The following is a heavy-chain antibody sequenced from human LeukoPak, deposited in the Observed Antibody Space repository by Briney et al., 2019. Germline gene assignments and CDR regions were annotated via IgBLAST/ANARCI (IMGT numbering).Heavy chain of an antibody. J-gene: IGHJ4*02. V-gene: IGHV6-1*01. D-gene: IGHD1-14*01. CDR2: TYYRSGWYN. Sequence: SQTLSLTCVISGDSVSSSRSAWNWIRQSPSRGLEWLGRTYYRSGWYNDYAVSVKSRITISPDTSKNQFSLQLNSLTPEDTAVYFCARVNSWTEEPDTGFDYWGQGTLVTVSS. CDR3: ARVNSWTEEPDTGFDY. CDR1: GDSVSSSRSA.